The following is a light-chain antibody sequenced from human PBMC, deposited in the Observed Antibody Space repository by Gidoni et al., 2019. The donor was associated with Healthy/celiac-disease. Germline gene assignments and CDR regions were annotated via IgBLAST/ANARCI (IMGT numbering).Light chain of an antibody. J-gene: IGKJ4*01. Sequence: DIVLTQSICCMPVTPGEPATISCRSIQSLLHSNVYNYLDWYLQKPGQSPQLLIYLGSNRASGVPDRFSGSGSGTDFTLKISRVEAEDVGVYYCMQTLQTPLTFGGGTKVEIK. CDR2: LGS. CDR3: MQTLQTPLT. V-gene: IGKV2-28*01. CDR1: QSLLHSNVYNY.